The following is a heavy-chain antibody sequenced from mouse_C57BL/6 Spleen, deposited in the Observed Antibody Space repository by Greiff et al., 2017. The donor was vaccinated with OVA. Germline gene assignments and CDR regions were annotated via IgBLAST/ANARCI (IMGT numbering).Heavy chain of an antibody. CDR3: ARLGAAQATYYAMDY. J-gene: IGHJ4*01. CDR2: IFPGSGST. CDR1: GYTFTDYY. V-gene: IGHV1-75*01. D-gene: IGHD3-2*02. Sequence: QVQLKESGPELVKPGASVKISCKASGYTFTDYYINWVKQRPGQGLEWIGWIFPGSGSTYYNEKFKGKATLTVAKSSSTAYMLLSSLTSEDSAVYFCARLGAAQATYYAMDYWGQGTSVTVSS.